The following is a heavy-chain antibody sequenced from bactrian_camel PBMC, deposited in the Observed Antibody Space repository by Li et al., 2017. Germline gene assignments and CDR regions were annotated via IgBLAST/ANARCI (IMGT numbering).Heavy chain of an antibody. CDR2: IYTSLGST. Sequence: HVQLVESGGGSVQAGGSLRLSCEASGYAYNNDCMGWFRQAPGKEREGVACIYTSLGSTHYADSVKGRFTISQDNGESTAYLQMNSLRPEDTGMYYCSIKCVPPPSYLPTEYWGQGTQVTVS. CDR3: SIKCVPPPSYLPTEY. V-gene: IGHV3S63*01. J-gene: IGHJ4*01. CDR1: GYAYNNDC. D-gene: IGHD2*01.